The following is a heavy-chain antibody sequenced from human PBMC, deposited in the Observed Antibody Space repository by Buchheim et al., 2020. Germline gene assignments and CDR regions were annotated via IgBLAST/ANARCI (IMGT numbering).Heavy chain of an antibody. J-gene: IGHJ6*02. Sequence: EVQLVESGGGLVQRGGSLRLSCAASGFTFSSYWMSWVRQAPGKGLEWVANIKQDGSEKYYVDSVKGRFTISRDNAKNSLYLQMNSLRAEDTAVYYCARDAWGGSDYVWGGFYYGMDVWGQGTT. CDR3: ARDAWGGSDYVWGGFYYGMDV. CDR1: GFTFSSYW. V-gene: IGHV3-7*01. D-gene: IGHD3-16*01. CDR2: IKQDGSEK.